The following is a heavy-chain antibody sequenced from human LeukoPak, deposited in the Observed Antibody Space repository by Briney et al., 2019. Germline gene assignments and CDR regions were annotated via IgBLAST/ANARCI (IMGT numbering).Heavy chain of an antibody. D-gene: IGHD2-15*01. CDR2: IIPIFGTA. V-gene: IGHV1-69*13. J-gene: IGHJ4*02. Sequence: GASVKVSCKASGGTFSSYAISWVRQAPGQGLEWMGGIIPIFGTANYAQKFQGRVTITADESTSTAYMELSSLRSEDAAVYYCASSHHCSGGSCFDYWGQGTLVTVSS. CDR1: GGTFSSYA. CDR3: ASSHHCSGGSCFDY.